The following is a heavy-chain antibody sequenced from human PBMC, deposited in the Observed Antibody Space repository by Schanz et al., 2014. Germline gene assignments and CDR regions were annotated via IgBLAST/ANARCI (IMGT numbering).Heavy chain of an antibody. V-gene: IGHV3-23*01. CDR3: AKDPHKDYGGKPQALDI. CDR2: IRTSASDT. J-gene: IGHJ3*02. Sequence: EVRLLESGGGLVQPGGSLRLSCVGSGFTFGSYAMNWVRQAPGKGLEWVSTIRTSASDTFYADSVKGRFTISRDNSQNTLYLQMISLGVDDTAVYYCAKDPHKDYGGKPQALDIWGQGTMVTVSS. CDR1: GFTFGSYA. D-gene: IGHD4-17*01.